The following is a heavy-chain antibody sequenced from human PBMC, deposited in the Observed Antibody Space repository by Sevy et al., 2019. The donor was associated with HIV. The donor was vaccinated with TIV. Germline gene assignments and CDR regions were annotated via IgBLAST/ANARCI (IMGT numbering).Heavy chain of an antibody. J-gene: IGHJ4*02. CDR1: GFTFSNHW. CDR2: IKKDGTDK. D-gene: IGHD3-10*01. CDR3: ARDRRVEYGGSDY. Sequence: SLRLSCAVSGFTFSNHWMTWVRQAPGKGLEWVANIKKDGTDKFYVDSVMGRFSISRDNAKDLLYLQMNSLRVEDTAVYYCARDRRVEYGGSDYWGQGTLVTVSS. V-gene: IGHV3-7*03.